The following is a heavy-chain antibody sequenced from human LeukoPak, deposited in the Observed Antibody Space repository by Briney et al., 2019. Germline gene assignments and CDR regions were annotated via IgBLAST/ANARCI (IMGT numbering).Heavy chain of an antibody. CDR2: ISSSGSTI. V-gene: IGHV3-48*03. CDR3: ARVMEWLQIDY. D-gene: IGHD5-12*01. J-gene: IGHJ4*02. Sequence: GGSQRLSCAASGFTFSSYEMNWVRQAPGKGLEWVSYISSSGSTIYYADSVKGRFTISRDNAKNSVYLQINSLRAEDTAVYYCARVMEWLQIDYWGQGTLVTVSS. CDR1: GFTFSSYE.